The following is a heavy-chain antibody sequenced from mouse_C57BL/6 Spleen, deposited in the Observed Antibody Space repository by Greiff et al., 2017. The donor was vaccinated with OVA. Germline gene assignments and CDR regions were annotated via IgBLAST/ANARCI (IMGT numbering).Heavy chain of an antibody. V-gene: IGHV1-64*01. J-gene: IGHJ4*01. D-gene: IGHD1-1*01. CDR1: GYTFTSYW. CDR2: IHPNSGST. Sequence: HVQLQQPGAELVKPGASVKLSCKASGYTFTSYWMHWVKQRPGQGLEWIGMIHPNSGSTNYNEKFKSKATLTVDKSSSTAYMQLSSLTSEDSAVYYCARDNYGSYAMDYWGQGTSVTVSS. CDR3: ARDNYGSYAMDY.